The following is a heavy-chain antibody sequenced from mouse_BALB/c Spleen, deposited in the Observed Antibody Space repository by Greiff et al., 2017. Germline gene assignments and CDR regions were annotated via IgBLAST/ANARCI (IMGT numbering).Heavy chain of an antibody. Sequence: QVQLQQSGPELVKPGASVRISCKASGYTFTNYLIEWVKQRPGQGLEWIGVINPGSGGTNYNEKFQGKATITADTSSNTAYLQLSSLTSEDTAVYYCARREGYYGNYYAMDYWGQGTSVTVSS. J-gene: IGHJ4*01. V-gene: IGHV1-54*02. CDR1: GYTFTNYL. D-gene: IGHD2-1*01. CDR3: ARREGYYGNYYAMDY. CDR2: INPGSGGT.